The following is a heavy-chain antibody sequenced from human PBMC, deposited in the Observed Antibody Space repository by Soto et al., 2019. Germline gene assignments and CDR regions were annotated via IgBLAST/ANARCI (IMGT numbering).Heavy chain of an antibody. V-gene: IGHV3-64*01. CDR2: ISSNGGST. J-gene: IGHJ4*02. CDR3: ETALRSPLYSIFDY. Sequence: GGSLRLSCAASGFTFSSYAMHWVRQAPGKGLEYVSAISSNGGSTYYANSVKGRFTISRDNSKNTLYLQMGSLRAEDMAVYYCETALRSPLYSIFDYWRQGTLVTVSS. D-gene: IGHD6-13*01. CDR1: GFTFSSYA.